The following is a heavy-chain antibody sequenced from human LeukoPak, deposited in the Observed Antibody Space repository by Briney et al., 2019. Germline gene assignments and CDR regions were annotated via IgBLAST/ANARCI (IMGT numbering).Heavy chain of an antibody. Sequence: ASVKVSCKASGYTFTSYYMHWVRQAPGQGLEWMGPINPRGGSTSYALKFQGRVTMTRDMSTSTVYMELSSLRSEDTAVYYCARDAGGPYINSSEWFDPWGQGTLVTVSS. CDR1: GYTFTSYY. V-gene: IGHV1-46*01. D-gene: IGHD6-6*01. CDR3: ARDAGGPYINSSEWFDP. J-gene: IGHJ5*02. CDR2: INPRGGST.